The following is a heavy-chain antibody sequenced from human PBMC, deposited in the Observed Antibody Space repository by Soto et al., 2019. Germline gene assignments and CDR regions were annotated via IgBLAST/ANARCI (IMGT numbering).Heavy chain of an antibody. CDR1: GFTFSSYA. J-gene: IGHJ3*02. CDR2: ISYDGSNK. D-gene: IGHD2-15*01. CDR3: ARDPGSVVVVAATDYDAFDI. Sequence: PGGSLRLSCAASGFTFSSYAMHWVRQAPGKGLEWVAVISYDGSNKYYADSVKGRFTISRDNSKNTLYLQMNSLRAEDTAVYYCARDPGSVVVVAATDYDAFDIWGQGTMVTVSS. V-gene: IGHV3-30-3*01.